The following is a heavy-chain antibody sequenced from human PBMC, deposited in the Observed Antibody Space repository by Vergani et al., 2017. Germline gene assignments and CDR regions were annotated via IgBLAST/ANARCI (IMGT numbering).Heavy chain of an antibody. J-gene: IGHJ6*03. CDR3: ARGGGGSYYPVDYYYMDV. CDR1: ADSISSGSYY. Sequence: QLQLQQSGPGLVKPSETLFLTCTVSADSISSGSYYWGWIRQPPGKSLEWIGSIYYSGSTYYNPSLKSRVTISVDTSKNQFSLKLSSVTAADTAVYYCARGGGGSYYPVDYYYMDVWGQGTTVTVSS. D-gene: IGHD1-26*01. V-gene: IGHV4-31*03. CDR2: IYYSGST.